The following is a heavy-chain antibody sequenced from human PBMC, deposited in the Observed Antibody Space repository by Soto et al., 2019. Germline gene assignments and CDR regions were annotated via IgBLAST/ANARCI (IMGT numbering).Heavy chain of an antibody. D-gene: IGHD2-15*01. CDR3: ARWGYCSGGSCQSYNWFDP. Sequence: PSETLSLTCTVSGGSISSYYWSWIRQPPGKGLEWIGYIYYSGSTNYNPSLKSRVTISVDTSKNQFSLKLSSVTAADTAVYYCARWGYCSGGSCQSYNWFDPWGQGTLVTVSS. J-gene: IGHJ5*02. CDR1: GGSISSYY. V-gene: IGHV4-59*01. CDR2: IYYSGST.